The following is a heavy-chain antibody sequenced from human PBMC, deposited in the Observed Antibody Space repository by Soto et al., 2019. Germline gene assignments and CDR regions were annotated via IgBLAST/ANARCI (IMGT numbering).Heavy chain of an antibody. CDR3: AKVRGILRFLECDY. CDR1: GFTFSSYA. D-gene: IGHD3-3*01. J-gene: IGHJ4*02. CDR2: ISGSGGST. Sequence: PVGSLRLSCAASGFTFSSYAMRWVRQAPGKGLEWVSAISGSGGSTYYADSVKGRFTISRDNSKNTLYLQMNSLRAEDTAVYYCAKVRGILRFLECDYWGQGTLVTVSS. V-gene: IGHV3-23*01.